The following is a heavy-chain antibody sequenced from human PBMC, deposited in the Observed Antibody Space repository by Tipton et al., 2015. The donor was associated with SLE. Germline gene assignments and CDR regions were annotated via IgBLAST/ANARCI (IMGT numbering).Heavy chain of an antibody. CDR2: IYHSGYSST. CDR3: ARRGVVSRFDP. V-gene: IGHV4-59*08. CDR1: GASIRSQY. D-gene: IGHD2-8*02. Sequence: TLSLTCSVSGASIRSQYRGWIRQPPGKGLEWIGYIYHSGYSSTNYNPSLKSRVTLSVDTSKNQCFLKLNSVTAADTAVYYCARRGVVSRFDPWGQGTLVTVSS. J-gene: IGHJ5*02.